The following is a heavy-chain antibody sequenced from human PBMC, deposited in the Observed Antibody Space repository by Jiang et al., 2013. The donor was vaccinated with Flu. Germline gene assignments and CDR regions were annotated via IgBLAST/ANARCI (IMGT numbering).Heavy chain of an antibody. CDR1: GFTFSSYA. Sequence: QLVESGGGLVQPGRSLRLSCAASGFTFSSYAMHWVRQAPGKGLEYVSAISSNGGSTYYANSVKGRFTISRDNSKNTLYLQMGSLRAEDMAVYYCARDELILWFGEPIIYGMDVWGKGTTVTVSS. CDR2: ISSNGGST. CDR3: ARDELILWFGEPIIYGMDV. D-gene: IGHD3-10*01. J-gene: IGHJ6*04. V-gene: IGHV3-64*01.